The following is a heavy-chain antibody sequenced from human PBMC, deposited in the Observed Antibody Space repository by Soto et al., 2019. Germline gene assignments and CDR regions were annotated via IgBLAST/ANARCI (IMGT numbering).Heavy chain of an antibody. Sequence: PSETLSLTCSVSGGSLSGYYWTWPRQPPGKGLEWIGYIYYAGTTTYNPSLKSRVTISLDTSKNQFSLKMDSVTTADTAVYYCTRLGGYYQALDSWGQGTLVTVSS. CDR3: TRLGGYYQALDS. CDR2: IYYAGTT. V-gene: IGHV4-59*08. J-gene: IGHJ4*02. D-gene: IGHD3-22*01. CDR1: GGSLSGYY.